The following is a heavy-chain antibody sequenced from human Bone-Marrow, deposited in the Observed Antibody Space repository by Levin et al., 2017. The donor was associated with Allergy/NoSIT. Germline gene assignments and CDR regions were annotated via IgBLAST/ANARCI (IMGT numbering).Heavy chain of an antibody. CDR2: ISGSGLST. CDR3: AKDRGSSGWYRLFDY. J-gene: IGHJ4*02. CDR1: GFTFSSYA. V-gene: IGHV3-23*01. Sequence: GGSLRLSCAASGFTFSSYAMSWVRQAPGKGLEWVSGISGSGLSTYYADSVKGRFTISRDNSKNTLYLQMNSLRAEDTALYYCAKDRGSSGWYRLFDYWGQGTLVTVSS. D-gene: IGHD6-19*01.